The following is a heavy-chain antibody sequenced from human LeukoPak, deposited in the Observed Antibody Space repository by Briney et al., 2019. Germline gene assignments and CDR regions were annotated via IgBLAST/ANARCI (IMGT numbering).Heavy chain of an antibody. V-gene: IGHV3-23*01. CDR3: AKEATYYYDSSGYTSGDAFDI. D-gene: IGHD3-22*01. J-gene: IGHJ3*02. CDR2: ISGSGGST. CDR1: GFTLSSYA. Sequence: GGSLRLSCAASGFTLSSYAMSWVRQAPRKGLEWVSGISGSGGSTYYADSVKGRFTISRDNSKNTLYLQMNSLRAEDAAVYYCAKEATYYYDSSGYTSGDAFDIWGQGTMVTVSS.